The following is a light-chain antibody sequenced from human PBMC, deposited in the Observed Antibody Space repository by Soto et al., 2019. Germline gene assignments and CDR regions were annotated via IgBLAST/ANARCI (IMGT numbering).Light chain of an antibody. CDR1: QSISRF. Sequence: DIQMTQSPSSLSASVGDRVTITCRASQSISRFLNWYQQKPGKAPKLLIYAASSLESGAPSKFSGSGAVTDFTLTISSLQPEDFATYYCQESYRSPFTFGPGTKVD. V-gene: IGKV1-39*01. J-gene: IGKJ3*01. CDR3: QESYRSPFT. CDR2: AAS.